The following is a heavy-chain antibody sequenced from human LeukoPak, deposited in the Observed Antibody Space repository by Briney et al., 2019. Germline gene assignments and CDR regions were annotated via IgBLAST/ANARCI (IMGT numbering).Heavy chain of an antibody. Sequence: PGGSLRLSCVASGFSLSSYGMHWVRQSPGKGLEWVSYISSSGSTIYYADSVKGRFTISRDNAKNSLYLQMNSLRAEDTAVYYCARAGSGRSPDWFDPWGQGTLVTVSS. CDR1: GFSLSSYG. V-gene: IGHV3-48*03. D-gene: IGHD1-26*01. CDR3: ARAGSGRSPDWFDP. CDR2: ISSSGSTI. J-gene: IGHJ5*02.